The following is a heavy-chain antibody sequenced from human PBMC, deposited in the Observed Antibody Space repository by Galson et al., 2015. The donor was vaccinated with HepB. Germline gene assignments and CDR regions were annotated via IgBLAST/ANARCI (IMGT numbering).Heavy chain of an antibody. V-gene: IGHV1-69*10. J-gene: IGHJ5*02. CDR3: ARGGDSSGWYSGGGWFDP. D-gene: IGHD6-19*01. CDR2: IIPILGIA. CDR1: GGTFSSYA. Sequence: QSGAEVKKPGASVKVSCKASGGTFSSYAISWVRQAPGQGLEWMGGIIPILGIANYAQKFQGRVTITANKSTSTAYMELSSLRSEDTAVYYCARGGDSSGWYSGGGWFDPWGQGTLVTVSS.